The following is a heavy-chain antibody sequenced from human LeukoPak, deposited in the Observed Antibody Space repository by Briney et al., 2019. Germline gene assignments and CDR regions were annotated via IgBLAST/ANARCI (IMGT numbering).Heavy chain of an antibody. J-gene: IGHJ4*02. CDR2: IYYSGST. V-gene: IGHV4-31*03. Sequence: SETLSLTCTVSGGSISSGGYYWSWIRQHPGKGLEWIENIYYSGSTYYNPSLKSRVTISVDTSKNQFSLKLSSVTAADTAVYYCARDRAVSGAWDYWGQGTLVTVSS. CDR3: ARDRAVSGAWDY. D-gene: IGHD3-10*01. CDR1: GGSISSGGYY.